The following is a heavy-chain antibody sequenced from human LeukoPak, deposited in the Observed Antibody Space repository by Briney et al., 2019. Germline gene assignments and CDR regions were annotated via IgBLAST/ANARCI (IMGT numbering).Heavy chain of an antibody. CDR1: GYTFTGYY. D-gene: IGHD3-10*01. Sequence: ASVKVSCKASGYTFTGYYMHWVRQAPGQGLEWMGWINPNSGGTNHAQKFQGRVTMTRDTSISTAYMELSRLRSDDTAVYYCARRGWFGELYYWGQGTLVTVSS. CDR2: INPNSGGT. V-gene: IGHV1-2*02. J-gene: IGHJ4*02. CDR3: ARRGWFGELYY.